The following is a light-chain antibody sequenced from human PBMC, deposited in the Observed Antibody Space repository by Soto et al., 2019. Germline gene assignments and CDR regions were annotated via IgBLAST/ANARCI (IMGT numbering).Light chain of an antibody. CDR1: QSVSSN. V-gene: IGKV3-15*01. CDR2: GAS. J-gene: IGKJ3*01. Sequence: EIVMTQSPATLSVSPGERATLSCRASQSVSSNLAWYQQEPGQAPRLLIYGASTRATGIPARFSGSGSGTEFTLTISSLQSEDFAVYYCEQYNNWPPSFTFCPGTKVDIK. CDR3: EQYNNWPPSFT.